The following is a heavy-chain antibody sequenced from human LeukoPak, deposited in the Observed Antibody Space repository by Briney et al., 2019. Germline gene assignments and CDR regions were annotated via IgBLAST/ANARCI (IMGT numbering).Heavy chain of an antibody. CDR3: ARVVLRAHRMSNDAFDI. Sequence: PGGSLRLSCAASGFTFSSYWMSWVRQAPGKGLEWVANIKQDGSEKYYVDSVKGRFTISRDNAKNSLYLQMNSLRAEDTAVYYCARVVLRAHRMSNDAFDIWGQGTMVTVSS. J-gene: IGHJ3*02. D-gene: IGHD2-15*01. CDR2: IKQDGSEK. CDR1: GFTFSSYW. V-gene: IGHV3-7*01.